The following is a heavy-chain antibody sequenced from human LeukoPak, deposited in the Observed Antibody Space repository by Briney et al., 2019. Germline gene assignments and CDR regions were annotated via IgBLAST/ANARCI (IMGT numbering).Heavy chain of an antibody. Sequence: SETLSLTCTVSGGSISGYFWNWIRQPAGKELEWIGRVYTSGTTYYNPSLESRVTISLDTFNNQFSLRVTSVTAADTAIYYCARGTEKTRISGYYSFDHWGRGLLVTVSS. V-gene: IGHV4-4*07. D-gene: IGHD5-12*01. CDR1: GGSISGYF. CDR3: ARGTEKTRISGYYSFDH. J-gene: IGHJ4*02. CDR2: VYTSGTT.